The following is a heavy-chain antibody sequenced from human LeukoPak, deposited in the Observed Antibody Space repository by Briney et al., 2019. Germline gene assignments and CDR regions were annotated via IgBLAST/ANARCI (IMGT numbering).Heavy chain of an antibody. CDR1: EFTFSSYS. CDR3: AKDFRIGYSAHFDY. Sequence: GGSLRLSCAASEFTFSSYSMNWVRQAPEKGLEFVSGIYENGGTTYYADSVKGRFSISRDNSKNTLYLQMDSLRGEDTAVYYCAKDFRIGYSAHFDYWGQGALVTVSS. V-gene: IGHV3-23*01. D-gene: IGHD2-21*01. J-gene: IGHJ4*02. CDR2: IYENGGTT.